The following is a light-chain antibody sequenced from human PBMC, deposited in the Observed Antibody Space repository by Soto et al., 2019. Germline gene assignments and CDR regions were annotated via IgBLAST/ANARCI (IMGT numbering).Light chain of an antibody. CDR1: SSDVGTYNL. Sequence: QSVLTQPASVSGSPGQSITISCTGTSSDVGTYNLVSWYQQHPGEAPTLVISEVNKRPSGVSNRFSGSKSGNTASLTISGLQAEDEADYYCTSYGGSIAFWVFGGGTKVTVL. CDR2: EVN. CDR3: TSYGGSIAFWV. V-gene: IGLV2-23*02. J-gene: IGLJ3*02.